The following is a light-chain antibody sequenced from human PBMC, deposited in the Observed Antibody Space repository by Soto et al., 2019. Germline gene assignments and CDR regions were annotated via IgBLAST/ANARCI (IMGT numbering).Light chain of an antibody. CDR2: DVT. J-gene: IGLJ2*01. CDR1: SSDVGGYDY. V-gene: IGLV2-14*03. CDR3: RSYPKISNTDVL. Sequence: QSALTQPASVSGSPGQSITLSCTGTSSDVGGYDYVSWFQQHPGKAPRLIIYDVTSRPSGASHRFSGSKSGNTDFLTISGLQADDEADYYCRSYPKISNTDVLFGGGTKLTVL.